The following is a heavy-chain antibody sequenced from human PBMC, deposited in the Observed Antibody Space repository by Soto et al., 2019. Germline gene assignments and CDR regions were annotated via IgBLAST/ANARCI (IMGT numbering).Heavy chain of an antibody. V-gene: IGHV4-59*01. CDR2: IYYSGST. CDR3: ASCSYDFWSGYPGYYFDY. CDR1: GGSISSYY. J-gene: IGHJ4*02. Sequence: SETLSLTCTVSGGSISSYYWSWIRQPPGKGLEWIGYIYYSGSTNYNPSLKSRVTISVDTSKNQFSLKLSSVTAADTAVYYCASCSYDFWSGYPGYYFDYWGQGTLVTVSS. D-gene: IGHD3-3*01.